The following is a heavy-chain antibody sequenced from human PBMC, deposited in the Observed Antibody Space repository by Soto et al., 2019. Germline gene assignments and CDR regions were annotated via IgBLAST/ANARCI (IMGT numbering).Heavy chain of an antibody. Sequence: GESLKISCKGSGYSFTSYWIGWVRQMPGKGLEWMGIIYPGDSDTRYSPSFQGQVTISADKSISTAYLQWSSLKASDTAMYYCARSFDSSGYYRDYYYYGMDVWGQGTTVTVSS. J-gene: IGHJ6*02. V-gene: IGHV5-51*01. CDR1: GYSFTSYW. CDR2: IYPGDSDT. D-gene: IGHD3-22*01. CDR3: ARSFDSSGYYRDYYYYGMDV.